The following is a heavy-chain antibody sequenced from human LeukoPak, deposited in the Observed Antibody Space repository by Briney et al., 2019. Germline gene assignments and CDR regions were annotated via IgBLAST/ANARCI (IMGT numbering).Heavy chain of an antibody. Sequence: ASVKVSCKASVYTFTGYYMHWVRQAPGQGLEWMGWINPNGGGTNYAQNFQGRVTLTRDTSISTAYMEVSRLESDDTAVYYCARENNSGWYRKAAFDYWGQGTLVTVTS. J-gene: IGHJ4*02. CDR3: ARENNSGWYRKAAFDY. CDR2: INPNGGGT. CDR1: VYTFTGYY. D-gene: IGHD6-19*01. V-gene: IGHV1-2*02.